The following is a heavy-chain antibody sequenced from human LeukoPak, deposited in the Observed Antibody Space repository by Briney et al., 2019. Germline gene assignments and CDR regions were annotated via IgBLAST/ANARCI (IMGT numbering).Heavy chain of an antibody. CDR3: ARGGDIVGATGFDY. J-gene: IGHJ4*02. Sequence: PSQTLSLTCTVSGGSISSGDYYWSWIRQPPGKGLEWTGYIYYSGSTYYNPSLKSRVTISVDTSKNQFSLKLSSVTAADTAVYYCARGGDIVGATGFDYWGQGTLVTVSS. CDR1: GGSISSGDYY. CDR2: IYYSGST. V-gene: IGHV4-30-4*08. D-gene: IGHD1-26*01.